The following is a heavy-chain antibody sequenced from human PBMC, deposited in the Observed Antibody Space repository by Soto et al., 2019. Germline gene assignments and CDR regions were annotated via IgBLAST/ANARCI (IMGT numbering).Heavy chain of an antibody. J-gene: IGHJ4*02. CDR3: ARGPTEYYDKSGDYCLDY. CDR2: ISTYNGNT. Sequence: QVQLVQSGAEVKKPGASVMVSCKGSGYSFITYGMSWVRQAPGQGLEWVGWISTYNGNTKYVESLQGRVTMTTDTTTSTAYRELRSLRSDDTAVYYCARGPTEYYDKSGDYCLDYWGQGTLVTVSP. V-gene: IGHV1-18*01. D-gene: IGHD3-22*01. CDR1: GYSFITYG.